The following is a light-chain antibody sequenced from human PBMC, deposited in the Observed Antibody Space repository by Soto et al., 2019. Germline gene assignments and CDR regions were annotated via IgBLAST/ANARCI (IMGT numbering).Light chain of an antibody. CDR2: DAS. CDR1: QSISSW. CDR3: QQYNSYLYT. J-gene: IGKJ5*01. Sequence: DIQMTQSPSTLSASVGDRVTITCRASQSISSWLAWYQQKPGKAPKLLIYDASSLESGVPSRFSGSGSGTEFTLNISSLQPDDFETYYCQQYNSYLYTFGQGTRLEIK. V-gene: IGKV1-5*01.